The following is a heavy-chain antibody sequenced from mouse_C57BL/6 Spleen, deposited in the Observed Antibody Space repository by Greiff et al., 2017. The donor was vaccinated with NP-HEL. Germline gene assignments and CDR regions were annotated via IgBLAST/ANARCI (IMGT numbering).Heavy chain of an antibody. J-gene: IGHJ3*01. V-gene: IGHV14-4*01. CDR1: GFNIKDDY. CDR2: IDPENGDT. D-gene: IGHD2-1*01. Sequence: VQLQQSGAELVRPGASVKLSCTASGFNIKDDYMPWVKQRPEQGLEWIGWIDPENGDTEYASKFQGKATITADTSSNTAYLQLSSLTSEDTAVYYCTTGGNYVAYWGQGTLVTVSA. CDR3: TTGGNYVAY.